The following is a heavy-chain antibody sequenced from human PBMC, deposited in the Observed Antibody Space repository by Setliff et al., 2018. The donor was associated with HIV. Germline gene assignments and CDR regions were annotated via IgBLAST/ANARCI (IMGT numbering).Heavy chain of an antibody. CDR1: GGTFSRHA. V-gene: IGHV1-69*13. J-gene: IGHJ2*01. CDR2: ITPTFDTA. CDR3: ARGVHSGGSGWYNWYFDL. Sequence: SVKVSCKASGGTFSRHAFSWVRQAPGQGLEWMGGITPTFDTANYAQKFQGRVTITADESTNTVYMELNSLRSEDTAMYYCARGVHSGGSGWYNWYFDLWGRGTLVTVSS. D-gene: IGHD6-19*01.